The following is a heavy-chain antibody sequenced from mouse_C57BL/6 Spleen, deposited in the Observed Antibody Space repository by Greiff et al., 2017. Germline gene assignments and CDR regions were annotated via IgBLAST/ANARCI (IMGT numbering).Heavy chain of an antibody. CDR2: IYPGSGST. J-gene: IGHJ4*01. V-gene: IGHV1-55*01. Sequence: QVQLKQPGAELVKPGASVKMSCKASGYTFTSYWITWVKQRPGQGLEWIGDIYPGSGSTNYNEKFKSKATLTVDTSSSTAYMQLSSLPSEDSAVYYCARVYYYGSSYGDYYAMDYGGQGTSVTVSA. D-gene: IGHD1-1*01. CDR1: GYTFTSYW. CDR3: ARVYYYGSSYGDYYAMDY.